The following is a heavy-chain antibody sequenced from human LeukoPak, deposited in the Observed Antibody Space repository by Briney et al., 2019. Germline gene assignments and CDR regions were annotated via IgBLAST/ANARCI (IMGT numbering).Heavy chain of an antibody. Sequence: SETLSLTCAVYGGSFSGYYWSWLRQPPGKGLEWIGEINHSGSTNYNPSLKSRVTISVDTSKNQFSLKLSSVTAADTAVYYCASGDCSGGSCYSGVHYWGQGTLVTVSS. J-gene: IGHJ4*02. CDR2: INHSGST. D-gene: IGHD2-15*01. V-gene: IGHV4-34*01. CDR1: GGSFSGYY. CDR3: ASGDCSGGSCYSGVHY.